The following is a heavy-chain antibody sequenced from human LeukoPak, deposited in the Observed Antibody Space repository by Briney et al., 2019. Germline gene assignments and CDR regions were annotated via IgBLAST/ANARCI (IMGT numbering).Heavy chain of an antibody. Sequence: GGSLRLSCAVSGISFSGYAMHWVRQAPGKGLEWVGLIKYDASDEYYADSVKGRVTISRDNSKNTLYLQMNSLRAEDTAVYYCAKGHYYGSGSYYLDAFDIWGQGTMVTVSS. D-gene: IGHD3-10*01. V-gene: IGHV3-30*02. CDR1: GISFSGYA. CDR2: IKYDASDE. CDR3: AKGHYYGSGSYYLDAFDI. J-gene: IGHJ3*02.